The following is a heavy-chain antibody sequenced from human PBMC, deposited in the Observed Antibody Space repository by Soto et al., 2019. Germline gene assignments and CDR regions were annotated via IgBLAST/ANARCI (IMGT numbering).Heavy chain of an antibody. CDR2: ISGSGGST. V-gene: IGHV3-23*01. J-gene: IGHJ4*02. CDR1: GFTFSSYA. D-gene: IGHD3-10*01. CDR3: AKRAITRVRGAAGGFDY. Sequence: EVQLLESGGGLVQPGESLRLSCAASGFTFSSYAMSWVRQAPGKGLEWVSAISGSGGSTYYADSVKGRFTISRDNSKNTLYLQMNSLRAEDTAVYYCAKRAITRVRGAAGGFDYWGQGTLVTVSS.